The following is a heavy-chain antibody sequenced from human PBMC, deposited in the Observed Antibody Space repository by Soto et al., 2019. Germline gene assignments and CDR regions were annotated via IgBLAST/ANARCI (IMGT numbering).Heavy chain of an antibody. CDR1: GFTFSGFV. CDR3: VRGSFCTTTTCYNLGWFAP. Sequence: QVALVESGGGVVQAGESLRLSCATSGFTFSGFVMQWVRQAPGKGLEWVAVIWYDGSHKYYADSVKGRFTISRDDSKSTLYLQMNNLRVEDTAVNYCVRGSFCTTTTCYNLGWFAPWGQGTLVTVSS. CDR2: IWYDGSHK. D-gene: IGHD2-2*02. J-gene: IGHJ5*02. V-gene: IGHV3-33*01.